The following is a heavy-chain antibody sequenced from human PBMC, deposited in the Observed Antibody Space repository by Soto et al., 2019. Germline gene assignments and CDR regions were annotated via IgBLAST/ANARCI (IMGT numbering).Heavy chain of an antibody. V-gene: IGHV3-23*01. CDR2: ISGSGGRT. Sequence: GGSLRLSCAASGFTFSSYGMSWVRQAPGKGLEWVSAISGSGGRTYYADSVKGRFIISRDNSKNTLYLQMNSLRAEDVAVYFCAKGPSAQQLSPVFIWGQGTMVTVSS. CDR1: GFTFSSYG. CDR3: AKGPSAQQLSPVFI. J-gene: IGHJ3*02. D-gene: IGHD6-13*01.